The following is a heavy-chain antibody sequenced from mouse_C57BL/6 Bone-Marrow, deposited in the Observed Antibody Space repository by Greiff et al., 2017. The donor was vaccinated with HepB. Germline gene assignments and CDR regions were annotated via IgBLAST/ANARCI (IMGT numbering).Heavy chain of an antibody. V-gene: IGHV1-50*01. D-gene: IGHD1-1*01. Sequence: QVQLQQSGAELVKPGASVKLSCKASGYTFTSYWMQWVKQRPGQGLEWIGEIDPSDSYTNYNQKFKGKATLTVDTSSSTAYMQLSSLTSEDSAVYYCAREGDYYGPWFAYWGQGTLVTVSA. CDR3: AREGDYYGPWFAY. CDR2: IDPSDSYT. CDR1: GYTFTSYW. J-gene: IGHJ3*01.